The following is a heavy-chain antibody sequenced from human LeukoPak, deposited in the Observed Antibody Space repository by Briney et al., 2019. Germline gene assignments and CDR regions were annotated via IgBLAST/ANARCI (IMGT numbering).Heavy chain of an antibody. CDR1: GGSISGYY. Sequence: SETLSLTCTVSGGSISGYYWSWIRQPPGKGLEWTGYIFYSGSTNYNPSLKSRVTISVDTSKNQFSLKLSSVTAADTAVYYCARGEWDLLFDYWGQGTLVTVSS. CDR3: ARGEWDLLFDY. J-gene: IGHJ4*02. D-gene: IGHD1-26*01. CDR2: IFYSGST. V-gene: IGHV4-59*01.